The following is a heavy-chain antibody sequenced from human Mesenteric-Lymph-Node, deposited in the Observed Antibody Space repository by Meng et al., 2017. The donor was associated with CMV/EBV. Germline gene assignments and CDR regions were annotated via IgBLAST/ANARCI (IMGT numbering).Heavy chain of an antibody. J-gene: IGHJ4*02. CDR3: ARQDGTVTYFDS. Sequence: CKGSGYSFDSYRIGWVRQMPGKGLEWMGIIYPGDSDTRYSPSFQGQVTISADKSISTAYLQWSSLKASDTAMYYCARQDGTVTYFDSWGQGTLVTVSS. CDR1: GYSFDSYR. CDR2: IYPGDSDT. D-gene: IGHD4-11*01. V-gene: IGHV5-51*01.